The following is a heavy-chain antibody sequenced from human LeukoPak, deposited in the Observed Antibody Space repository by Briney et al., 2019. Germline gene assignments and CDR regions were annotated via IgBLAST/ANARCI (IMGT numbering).Heavy chain of an antibody. CDR2: ISGSGGST. V-gene: IGHV3-23*01. CDR1: GFTFSSYA. Sequence: PGGFLRLSCAASGFTFSSYAMSWVRQAPGKGLEWVSAISGSGGSTYYADSVKGRFTISRDNSKNTLYLQMNSLRAEDTAVYYCAKSDTAMVTSFDYWGQGTLVTVSS. J-gene: IGHJ4*02. D-gene: IGHD5-18*01. CDR3: AKSDTAMVTSFDY.